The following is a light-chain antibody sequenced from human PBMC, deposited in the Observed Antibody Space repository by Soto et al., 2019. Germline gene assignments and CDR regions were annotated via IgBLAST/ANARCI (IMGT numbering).Light chain of an antibody. CDR2: SNN. CDR3: AAWDDSLSGYV. J-gene: IGLJ1*01. V-gene: IGLV1-44*01. Sequence: QSVLTQPPSASGPPGQRVTISCSGSSSNIGGNAVNWYQQLPGTTPKLLIYSNNQRPSGVPDRFSGSKSGTSASLAISGLQSEDEADYYCAAWDDSLSGYVFGTGTNLTVL. CDR1: SSNIGGNA.